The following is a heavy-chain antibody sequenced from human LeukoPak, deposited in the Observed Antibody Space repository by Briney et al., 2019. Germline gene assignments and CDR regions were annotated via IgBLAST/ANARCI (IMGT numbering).Heavy chain of an antibody. J-gene: IGHJ4*02. CDR1: GHSFIAYY. V-gene: IGHV1-2*02. CDR2: INPISGAT. D-gene: IGHD1-26*01. Sequence: GASVKVSCKASGHSFIAYYMHWVRQAPGQGLEWMGWINPISGATNYAQKFQGRVTMTTDTSTNTAYMDLRSLRSNDTAMYYCARVDSGRYYGHDYWGQGTLVTVTS. CDR3: ARVDSGRYYGHDY.